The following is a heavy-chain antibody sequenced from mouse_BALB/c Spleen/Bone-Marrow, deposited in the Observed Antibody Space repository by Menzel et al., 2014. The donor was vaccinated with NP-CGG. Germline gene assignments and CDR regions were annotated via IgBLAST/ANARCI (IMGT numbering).Heavy chain of an antibody. CDR2: INPSSGYT. V-gene: IGHV1-7*01. CDR1: GLTFTDYW. D-gene: IGHD1-1*01. J-gene: IGHJ1*01. Sequence: VQLQQSGAELAKPGASVKMSCKASGLTFTDYWMHWVRQRPGQGLEWIGYINPSSGYTEYNQKFKDKATLTADKSSSTAYMQLNILTSEDSAVYYCARRYGSLWYFDVWGAGTTVTVSS. CDR3: ARRYGSLWYFDV.